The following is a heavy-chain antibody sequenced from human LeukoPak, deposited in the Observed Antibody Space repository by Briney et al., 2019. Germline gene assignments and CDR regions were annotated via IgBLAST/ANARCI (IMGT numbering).Heavy chain of an antibody. Sequence: GGSLRLSCAVSGFNFWGTGMSWVRQAPGKGLEWLAAIGGGGSDTKYTDSVMGRFTISRDNSKNTLYLQMNSLRAEDTAVYYCAKAYWDIAAAAPFDYWGQGTLVTVSS. J-gene: IGHJ4*02. CDR3: AKAYWDIAAAAPFDY. V-gene: IGHV3-23*01. CDR2: IGGGGSDT. D-gene: IGHD6-13*01. CDR1: GFNFWGTG.